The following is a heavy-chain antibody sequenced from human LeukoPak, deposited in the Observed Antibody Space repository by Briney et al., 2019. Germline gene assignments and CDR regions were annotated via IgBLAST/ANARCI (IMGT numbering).Heavy chain of an antibody. Sequence: PGGSLRLSCAASGFTFSSYGMHWVRQAPGKGLEWVAFIRYEGRFTISRDNSKNTLYLQMNSLRAEDTAVYYCAKDPHGYSSSWYVGYWGQGTLVTVSS. J-gene: IGHJ4*02. V-gene: IGHV3-30*02. CDR2: IRY. D-gene: IGHD6-13*01. CDR1: GFTFSSYG. CDR3: AKDPHGYSSSWYVGY.